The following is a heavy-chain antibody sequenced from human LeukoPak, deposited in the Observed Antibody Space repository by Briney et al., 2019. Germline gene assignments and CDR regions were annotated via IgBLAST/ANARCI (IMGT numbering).Heavy chain of an antibody. J-gene: IGHJ4*02. Sequence: ASVKVSCKASGYTFTSYGISWVRQAPGQGLEWMGWISAYNGNTNYAQKLQGRVTMTTDTSTSTAYMEPRSLRSDDTAVYYCARDEGYCSGGSCYHPYYFDYWGQGTLVTVSS. CDR2: ISAYNGNT. D-gene: IGHD2-15*01. CDR3: ARDEGYCSGGSCYHPYYFDY. V-gene: IGHV1-18*01. CDR1: GYTFTSYG.